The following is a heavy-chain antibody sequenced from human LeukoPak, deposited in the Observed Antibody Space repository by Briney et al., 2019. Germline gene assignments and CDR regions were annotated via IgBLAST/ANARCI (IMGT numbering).Heavy chain of an antibody. CDR1: GFTFSSYG. J-gene: IGHJ4*02. D-gene: IGHD6-13*01. CDR2: IWYDGSNK. V-gene: IGHV3-33*06. Sequence: PGRSLRLSCAASGFTFSSYGMHWVRQAPGKGLEWVAVIWYDGSNKYYADSVKGRFTISRDNSKNTLYLQMNSLRAENTAVYCCAEDPAYSSSSDPPVPENRDLWGQGTLVTVSS. CDR3: AEDPAYSSSSDPPVPENRDL.